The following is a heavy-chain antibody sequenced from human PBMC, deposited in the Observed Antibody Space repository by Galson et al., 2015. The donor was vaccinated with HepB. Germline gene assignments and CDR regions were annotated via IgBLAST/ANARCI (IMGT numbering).Heavy chain of an antibody. CDR3: ARPRITGTTSSEMANWFDP. V-gene: IGHV5-10-1*01. D-gene: IGHD1-7*01. CDR1: GYSFTSYW. Sequence: QSGAEVKKPGESLRISCKGSGYSFTSYWISWVRQMPGKGLEWMGRIDPSDSYTNYSPSFQGHVTISADKSISTAYLQWSSLKASDTAMYYCARPRITGTTSSEMANWFDPWGQGTLVTVSS. CDR2: IDPSDSYT. J-gene: IGHJ5*02.